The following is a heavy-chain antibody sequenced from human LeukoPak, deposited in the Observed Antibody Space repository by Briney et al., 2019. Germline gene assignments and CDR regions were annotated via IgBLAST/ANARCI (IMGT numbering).Heavy chain of an antibody. CDR2: ISAHDGNT. Sequence: ASVKVSCNASGYTFTNHGITWVRQAPGQGLEWMGWISAHDGNTNYAQKLQGRVTMTTDTSTSIAYMELRSLRSDDTAMYYCARAWIMVTSHLDFWGQGTLVTVSS. V-gene: IGHV1-18*01. D-gene: IGHD2-21*02. CDR1: GYTFTNHG. CDR3: ARAWIMVTSHLDF. J-gene: IGHJ4*02.